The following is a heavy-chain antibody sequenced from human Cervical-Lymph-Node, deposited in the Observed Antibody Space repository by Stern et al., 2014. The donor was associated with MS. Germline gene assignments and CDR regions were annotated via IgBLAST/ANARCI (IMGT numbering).Heavy chain of an antibody. V-gene: IGHV2-26*01. Sequence: ESGPVLVKPTETLMLTCTVSGFSLSNGRMGVSWIRQPPGKALEWLTHIFLHDERSHSTSLKSRLTISKDTSRSQVVLTMTNMDPVDTATYFCARILYDGAYRGDYWGQGILVTVSS. CDR1: GFSLSNGRMG. J-gene: IGHJ4*02. CDR2: IFLHDER. CDR3: ARILYDGAYRGDY. D-gene: IGHD3-10*01.